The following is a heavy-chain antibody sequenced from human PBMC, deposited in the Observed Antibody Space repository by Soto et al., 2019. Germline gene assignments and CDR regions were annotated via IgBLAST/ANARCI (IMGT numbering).Heavy chain of an antibody. J-gene: IGHJ3*02. CDR2: IYYSGST. Sequence: SETLSLTCTVSGGSISSSSNYWGWIRQPPGKGLEWIGSIYYSGSTYYNPSLKSRVTISVDTSKNQFSLKLGSVTAADTAVYYCASPLLGYCSGGSCYSDAFDIWGQGTMVTVSS. CDR3: ASPLLGYCSGGSCYSDAFDI. CDR1: GGSISSSSNY. V-gene: IGHV4-39*01. D-gene: IGHD2-15*01.